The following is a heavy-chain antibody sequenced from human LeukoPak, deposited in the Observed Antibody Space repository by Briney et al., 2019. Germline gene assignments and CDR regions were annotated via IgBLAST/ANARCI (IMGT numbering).Heavy chain of an antibody. CDR3: ARAGGPNFFMVRLEAFDY. CDR2: MYPNSGNT. D-gene: IGHD3-10*01. V-gene: IGHV1-8*03. Sequence: GASVKVSCKASGYTFTSYDINWVRQATGQGLEWMGWMYPNSGNTGYAQKFRGRVTITRNTSISTAYMELSSLRSEDTAVYYCARAGGPNFFMVRLEAFDYWGQGTLVTVSS. J-gene: IGHJ4*02. CDR1: GYTFTSYD.